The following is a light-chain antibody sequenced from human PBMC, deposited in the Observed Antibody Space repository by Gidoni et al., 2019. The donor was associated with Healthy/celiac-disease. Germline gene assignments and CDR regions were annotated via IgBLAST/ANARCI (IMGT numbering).Light chain of an antibody. V-gene: IGKV3-15*01. CDR3: QQYNNWPPYT. J-gene: IGKJ2*01. CDR2: GAS. Sequence: EMVVTQSQATLSLSPGERATLSCRASQSVSSNLAWYQQKPGQSPRLLIYGASTRATGIPARFSGSGSGTEFTLTISSLQSEDFAVYYCQQYNNWPPYTFGQGTKLEIK. CDR1: QSVSSN.